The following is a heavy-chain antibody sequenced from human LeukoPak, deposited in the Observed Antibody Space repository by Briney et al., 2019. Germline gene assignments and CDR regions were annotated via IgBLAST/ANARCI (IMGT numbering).Heavy chain of an antibody. D-gene: IGHD1-1*01. V-gene: IGHV4-4*07. J-gene: IGHJ6*03. CDR2: VSSSGST. CDR1: GDSISYFY. CDR3: ARHQLGAYYYYMDV. Sequence: SETLSLTCSVSGDSISYFYWSWIRQAAGKGLEWIGRVSSSGSTDYNASLKSRVTMSVDTSKNQLSLKVISVTAADTAVYYCARHQLGAYYYYMDVWGKGTTVTISS.